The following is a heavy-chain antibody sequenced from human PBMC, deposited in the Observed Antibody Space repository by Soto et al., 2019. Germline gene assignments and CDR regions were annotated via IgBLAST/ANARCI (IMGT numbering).Heavy chain of an antibody. CDR1: GFTFSGYG. J-gene: IGHJ6*02. CDR3: AKDLGGDYDFWSGYPMDV. D-gene: IGHD3-3*01. V-gene: IGHV3-30*18. Sequence: GGSLRLSCAASGFTFSGYGMHWVRQAPGKGLEWVAVISYDGSNKYYADSVKGRFTISRNNSKNTLYLQMNSLRAEDTAVYYCAKDLGGDYDFWSGYPMDVWGQGTTVTVSS. CDR2: ISYDGSNK.